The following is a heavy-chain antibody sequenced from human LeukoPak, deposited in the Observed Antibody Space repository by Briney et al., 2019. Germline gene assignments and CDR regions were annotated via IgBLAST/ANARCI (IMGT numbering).Heavy chain of an antibody. CDR1: GYLFVSYY. Sequence: ASVKVSCKASGYLFVSYYIHWVRQAPGQGLEWMGWINPNSGGTNYAQKFQGRVTMTRDTSISTAYMELSRLRSDDTAVYYCARSLRGSGYYFDAFDIWGQGTMVTVSS. CDR3: ARSLRGSGYYFDAFDI. J-gene: IGHJ3*02. D-gene: IGHD3-22*01. CDR2: INPNSGGT. V-gene: IGHV1-2*02.